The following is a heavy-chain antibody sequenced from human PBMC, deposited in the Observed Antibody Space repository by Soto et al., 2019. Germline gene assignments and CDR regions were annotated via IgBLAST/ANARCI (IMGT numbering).Heavy chain of an antibody. CDR2: ITIRTGNT. V-gene: IGHV3-48*02. CDR1: GFTISGCS. Sequence: SLRPSCEASGFTISGCSMNWVRQAPGKGLEWLAYITIRTGNTVYADSVRGRFTISADNAENSVFLQMNSLRDEDTAVYFCVRDRDIYRDMVHADLWGQGTLVTVSS. D-gene: IGHD5-18*01. J-gene: IGHJ4*01. CDR3: VRDRDIYRDMVHADL.